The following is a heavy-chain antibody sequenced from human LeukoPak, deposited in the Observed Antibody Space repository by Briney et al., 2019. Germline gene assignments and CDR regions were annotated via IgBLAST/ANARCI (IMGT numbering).Heavy chain of an antibody. CDR2: ISAYNGNT. CDR3: ARAAAYYDFWSGYSDAVKRFDP. CDR1: GYTFTSYG. J-gene: IGHJ5*02. Sequence: ASVKVSCKASGYTFTSYGISWVRQAPGQGLEWMGWISAYNGNTNYAQKLQGRVTMTTDTSTSTAYMELRSLRSDDTAVYYCARAAAYYDFWSGYSDAVKRFDPWGQGTLVTVSS. D-gene: IGHD3-3*01. V-gene: IGHV1-18*01.